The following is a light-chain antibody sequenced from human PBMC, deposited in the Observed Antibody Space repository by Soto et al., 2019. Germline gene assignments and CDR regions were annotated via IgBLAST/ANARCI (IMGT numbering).Light chain of an antibody. V-gene: IGKV1-5*03. CDR2: KAS. CDR1: QTISSW. J-gene: IGKJ1*01. Sequence: DIQMTQSPSTLSGSVGDRVTITCRASQTISSWLAWYQQKPGKAPKLLIYKASTLKSGVPSSFSGSGSGTEFTLNISSLQHDDFATYYCQHYNSYSEAFCQGTKVELK. CDR3: QHYNSYSEA.